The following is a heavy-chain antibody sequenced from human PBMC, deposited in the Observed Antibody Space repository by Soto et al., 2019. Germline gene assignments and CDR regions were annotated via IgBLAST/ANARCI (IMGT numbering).Heavy chain of an antibody. Sequence: ASVKVSCKASGYTFTNHAIHWVRQAPGQGLEWMGWFNTGNGNTKYSQNFQGRFTITTDTSASTAYMDLSSLTSEDTAVYYCARRWGRNFDYWGQGTLVTVSS. CDR2: FNTGNGNT. V-gene: IGHV1-3*04. D-gene: IGHD3-16*01. CDR3: ARRWGRNFDY. J-gene: IGHJ4*02. CDR1: GYTFTNHA.